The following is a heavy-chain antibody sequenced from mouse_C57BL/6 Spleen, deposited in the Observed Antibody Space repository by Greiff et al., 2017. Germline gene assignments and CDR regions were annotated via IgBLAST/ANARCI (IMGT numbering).Heavy chain of an antibody. CDR1: GFTFSNYW. CDR2: IRLKSDNYAT. CDR3: TGGITTVVATND. V-gene: IGHV6-3*01. Sequence: EVKLMESGGGLVQPGGSMKLSCVASGFTFSNYWMNWVRQSPEKGLEWVAQIRLKSDNYATHYAESVKGRFTSSRDDSNSSVYLQMNNLRAEDTGSYYCTGGITTVVATNDWGKGTTLTVSS. D-gene: IGHD1-1*01. J-gene: IGHJ2*01.